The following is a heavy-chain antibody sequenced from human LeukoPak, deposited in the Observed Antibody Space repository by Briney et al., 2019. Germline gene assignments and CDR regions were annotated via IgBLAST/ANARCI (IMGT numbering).Heavy chain of an antibody. CDR1: GFTFSGYS. D-gene: IGHD6-25*01. CDR2: IKQDGSEK. J-gene: IGHJ4*02. V-gene: IGHV3-7*02. Sequence: GGSLRLSCAASGFTFSGYSMSWVRQAPGKGLEWVANIKQDGSEKYYVDSVKGRFTISRDNAKNSLYLQMNSLRVEDTAVYYCARGIWQRAFDYWGQGTLVTVSS. CDR3: ARGIWQRAFDY.